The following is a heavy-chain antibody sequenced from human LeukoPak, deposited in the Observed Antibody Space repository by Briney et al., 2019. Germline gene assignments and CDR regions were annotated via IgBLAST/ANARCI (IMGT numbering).Heavy chain of an antibody. CDR2: ISSSSSTI. CDR3: ARVWSSGYTKDY. D-gene: IGHD3-22*01. Sequence: GGSLRLSCAASGFTFSSDSIDWVRQAPGKGLEWLSYISSSSSTIYFADSVKGRFTISRDNAKNSAYLHMNSLRAEDTAVYYCARVWSSGYTKDYWGQGTLVTVS. J-gene: IGHJ4*02. V-gene: IGHV3-48*04. CDR1: GFTFSSDS.